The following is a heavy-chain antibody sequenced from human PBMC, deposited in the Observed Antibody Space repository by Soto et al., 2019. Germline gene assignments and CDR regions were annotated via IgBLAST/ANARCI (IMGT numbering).Heavy chain of an antibody. CDR2: ITPIFGTA. CDR3: AREGGAPGAFDY. D-gene: IGHD7-27*01. V-gene: IGHV1-69*01. J-gene: IGHJ4*02. CDR1: GGTFSSYT. Sequence: QVQLVQSGAEVKKPGSSVKVSCKASGGTFSSYTISWVRQAPGQGREWMGGITPIFGTANYAQKFQVRVTISADESTSTAYIELSSLRSGDTAVYYCAREGGAPGAFDYWGQGTLVTVAS.